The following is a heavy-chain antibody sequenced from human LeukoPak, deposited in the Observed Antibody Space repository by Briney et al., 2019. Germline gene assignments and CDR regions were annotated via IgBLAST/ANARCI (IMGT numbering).Heavy chain of an antibody. CDR3: ARVGCSSTSTHYYYYYYMDV. CDR2: MNPNSGNT. V-gene: IGHV1-8*03. CDR1: GYTFISYD. D-gene: IGHD2-2*01. J-gene: IGHJ6*03. Sequence: ASVKVSCKASGYTFISYDINWVRQATGQGLEWMGWMNPNSGNTGYAQKFQGRVTITRNTSISTAYMELSSLRSEDTAVYYCARVGCSSTSTHYYYYYYMDVWGKGTTVTVSS.